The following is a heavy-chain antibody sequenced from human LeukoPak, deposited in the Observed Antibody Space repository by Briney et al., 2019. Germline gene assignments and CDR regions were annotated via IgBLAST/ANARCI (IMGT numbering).Heavy chain of an antibody. V-gene: IGHV4-59*01. D-gene: IGHD3-9*01. Sequence: SETLSLTCTVSGGSISSYYWSWIRQPPGKGLEWVGYIYYSGSTNYNPSLKSRVTISVDTSKTQFSLKLSSVTAADTAVYYCARGPYYDILTGYYPFDYWGQGTLVTVSS. CDR3: ARGPYYDILTGYYPFDY. J-gene: IGHJ4*02. CDR2: IYYSGST. CDR1: GGSISSYY.